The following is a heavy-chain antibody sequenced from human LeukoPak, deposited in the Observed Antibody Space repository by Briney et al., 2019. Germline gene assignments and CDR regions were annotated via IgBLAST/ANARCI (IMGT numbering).Heavy chain of an antibody. Sequence: GGSLRLSCAASGFTFSSYSMHWVRQAPGKGLEWVAVISYDGSNKYYADSVKGRFTISRDNSKNTVYLQMNSLRAEDTAVYYCAKDPHKLAAAGLYYFDYWGQGTLVTVSS. CDR2: ISYDGSNK. CDR3: AKDPHKLAAAGLYYFDY. V-gene: IGHV3-30*18. J-gene: IGHJ4*02. CDR1: GFTFSSYS. D-gene: IGHD6-13*01.